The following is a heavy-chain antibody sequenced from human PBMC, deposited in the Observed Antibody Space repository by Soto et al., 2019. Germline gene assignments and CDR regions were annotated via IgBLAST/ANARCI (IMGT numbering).Heavy chain of an antibody. V-gene: IGHV4-34*01. J-gene: IGHJ5*02. D-gene: IGHD2-2*02. CDR1: GGSFSGYY. Sequence: TLSLTCAVYGGSFSGYYWSWIRQPPGKGLEWIGEINHSGSTNYNPALKSRVTISVDTSKNQFSLKLSSVTAADTALYYFARNKGYCSSTSCYNRNWFDPWGQGTLVTVS. CDR3: ARNKGYCSSTSCYNRNWFDP. CDR2: INHSGST.